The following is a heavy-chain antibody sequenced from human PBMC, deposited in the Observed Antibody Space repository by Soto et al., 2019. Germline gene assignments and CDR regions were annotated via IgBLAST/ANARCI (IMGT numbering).Heavy chain of an antibody. CDR1: DYPISSAYY. V-gene: IGHV4-38-2*02. Sequence: SETLSLTCTVSDYPISSAYYWGWIRQPPGKGLEWMGYVYHNGNTRYNPSLKSRVSISIDTSKKQFSLKLNSVTAADTAFYYCASAPSASIAARAGFFDPWGQGILVTVSS. CDR2: VYHNGNT. CDR3: ASAPSASIAARAGFFDP. J-gene: IGHJ5*02. D-gene: IGHD6-6*01.